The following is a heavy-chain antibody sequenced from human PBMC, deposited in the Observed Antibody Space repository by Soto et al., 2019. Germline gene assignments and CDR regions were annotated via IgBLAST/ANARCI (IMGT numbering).Heavy chain of an antibody. CDR1: GFSFSTLA. V-gene: IGHV3-23*01. CDR3: AKDATRTSGWYYFDY. CDR2: ITYNSDAT. J-gene: IGHJ4*02. Sequence: GGSLRLSCAASGFSFSTLAMGWVRQAPGKGREWVSGITYNSDATHYTDSVKGRFTISRDNSKSMLYLQMNGLRDEDTAVYYCAKDATRTSGWYYFDYWGQGALVTVSS. D-gene: IGHD6-19*01.